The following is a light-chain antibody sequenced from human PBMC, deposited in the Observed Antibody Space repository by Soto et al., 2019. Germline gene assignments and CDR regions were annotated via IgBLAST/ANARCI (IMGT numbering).Light chain of an antibody. CDR3: RQGTHWPWT. CDR1: QSLIHSDGNTY. J-gene: IGKJ1*01. Sequence: DVVMTQSPLSLPVTLGQPASISCRSSQSLIHSDGNTYLNWFQKRPGQSTRRLIYKVSDRDSGVSDRFSGSGSCHDFTLKISRVEAQDVGGYYCRQGTHWPWTFGQGTEVEIK. CDR2: KVS. V-gene: IGKV2-30*02.